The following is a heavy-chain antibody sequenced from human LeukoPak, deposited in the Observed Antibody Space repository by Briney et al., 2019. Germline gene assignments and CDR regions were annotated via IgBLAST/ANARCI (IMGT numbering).Heavy chain of an antibody. V-gene: IGHV3-7*05. Sequence: GGSLRLSCAASGFTFNSCWMTWVRQAPGEGLEWVANIMQDGSEKNYGDSVRGRFTISRDNAKNSLYLQMNSLRAEDTAVYYCARELSSGVGYWGQGTLVTVSS. J-gene: IGHJ4*02. CDR2: IMQDGSEK. D-gene: IGHD3-22*01. CDR3: ARELSSGVGY. CDR1: GFTFNSCW.